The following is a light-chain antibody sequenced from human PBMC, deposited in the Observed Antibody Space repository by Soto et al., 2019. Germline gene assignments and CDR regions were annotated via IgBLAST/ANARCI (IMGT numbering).Light chain of an antibody. CDR2: GAS. CDR3: QQYANSLPEFT. V-gene: IGKV3-20*01. Sequence: EIVLTQSPGTLSVSPGGRATLSCRASQSIGSRYLAWYQQKPGQAPRLLIYGASNRAPDIPDRFSGSGSGTDFTLTISRLEPEDFAVYYCQQYANSLPEFTFGGGTKVEIK. J-gene: IGKJ4*01. CDR1: QSIGSRY.